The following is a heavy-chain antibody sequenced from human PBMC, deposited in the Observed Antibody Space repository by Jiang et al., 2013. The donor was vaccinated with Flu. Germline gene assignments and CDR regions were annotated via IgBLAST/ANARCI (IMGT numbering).Heavy chain of an antibody. CDR3: ARDRSIAGLAPLGY. CDR1: SSYG. Sequence: SSYGMHWVRQAPGKGLEWVAVIWYDGSNKYYADSVKGRFTISRDNSKNTLYLQMNSLRAEDTAVYYCARDRSIAGLAPLGYWGQGTLVTVSS. D-gene: IGHD6-13*01. J-gene: IGHJ4*02. V-gene: IGHV3-33*01. CDR2: IWYDGSNK.